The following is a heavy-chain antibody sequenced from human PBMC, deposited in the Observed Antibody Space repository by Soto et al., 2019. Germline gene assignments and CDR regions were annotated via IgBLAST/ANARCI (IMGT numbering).Heavy chain of an antibody. Sequence: SVKVSCKASGFTFTSSAVQWVRQARGQRLEWIGWIVVGSGNTNYAQKFQERVTITRDMSTSTAYMELSSLRSEDTAVYYCAAGPYYYDSSGYPDAFDIWGQGTMVTVSS. V-gene: IGHV1-58*01. CDR2: IVVGSGNT. J-gene: IGHJ3*02. CDR1: GFTFTSSA. D-gene: IGHD3-22*01. CDR3: AAGPYYYDSSGYPDAFDI.